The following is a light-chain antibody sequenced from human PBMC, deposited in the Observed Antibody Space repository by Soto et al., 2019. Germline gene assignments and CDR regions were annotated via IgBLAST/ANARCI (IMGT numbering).Light chain of an antibody. Sequence: QSALTQPASVSGSPGQSITISCTGTSSDVGSYNLVSWYQQQPGKAPKLIIYEGRKRPSGVSNRFSGSKSGNTASLTISVLQAEDEADYYCCSYAGSSTWVFGGGTKLTVL. V-gene: IGLV2-23*01. J-gene: IGLJ3*02. CDR3: CSYAGSSTWV. CDR1: SSDVGSYNL. CDR2: EGR.